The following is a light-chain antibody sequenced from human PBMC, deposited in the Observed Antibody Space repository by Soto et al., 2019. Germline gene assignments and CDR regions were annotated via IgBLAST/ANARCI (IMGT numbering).Light chain of an antibody. CDR1: SSDVGGYNF. J-gene: IGLJ1*01. V-gene: IGLV2-14*03. CDR3: SSYTTSSTLV. Sequence: LTPPASVFGSPGQSITISCTGTSSDVGGYNFVSWYQQHPGKAPKLMIYEVSSRPSGVSNRFSGSKSGNTASLTISGLQPEDEADYYCSSYTTSSTLVFGTGTKVTVL. CDR2: EVS.